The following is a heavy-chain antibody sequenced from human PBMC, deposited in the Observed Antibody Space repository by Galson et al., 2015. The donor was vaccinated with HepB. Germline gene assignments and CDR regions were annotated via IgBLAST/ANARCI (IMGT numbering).Heavy chain of an antibody. CDR1: GFTVSSNY. J-gene: IGHJ4*02. V-gene: IGHV3-53*01. CDR3: ATSRLYGSLAS. D-gene: IGHD3-10*01. Sequence: SLRLSCAASGFTVSSNYMSWVRQAPGKGLEWVSLLYSGDTTYYADSVKGRFTISRDNSKNTLYLQMNSLRAEDTAVYYCATSRLYGSLASGAQETLFTVSS. CDR2: LYSGDTT.